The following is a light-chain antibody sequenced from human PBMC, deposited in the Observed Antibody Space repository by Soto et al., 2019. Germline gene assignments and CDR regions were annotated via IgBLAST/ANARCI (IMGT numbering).Light chain of an antibody. CDR1: SSNIGAGYD. V-gene: IGLV1-40*01. J-gene: IGLJ3*02. CDR3: QSFDSSLTVWV. Sequence: QSVLTQPPSVSGAPGQRVTISCTGSSSNIGAGYDVHWYQQLPGTVPKLLIYSNNNRPSGVPDRFSGSKSDTSASLAITGLQAEDEADYYCQSFDSSLTVWVFGGGTKLTVL. CDR2: SNN.